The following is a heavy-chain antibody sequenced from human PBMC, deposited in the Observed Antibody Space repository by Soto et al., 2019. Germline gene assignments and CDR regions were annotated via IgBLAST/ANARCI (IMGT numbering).Heavy chain of an antibody. J-gene: IGHJ4*02. CDR2: IYPGDSDT. CDR1: GYSFTSYW. D-gene: IGHD1-26*01. Sequence: GESLKISCKGSGYSFTSYWIGWVRQMPGKGLEWMGIIYPGDSDTRYSPSFQVQVTISADKSINTASLQWRSLKASDTAMYYCARPKYRGSPSNFDYWGQGTLVTVSS. V-gene: IGHV5-51*01. CDR3: ARPKYRGSPSNFDY.